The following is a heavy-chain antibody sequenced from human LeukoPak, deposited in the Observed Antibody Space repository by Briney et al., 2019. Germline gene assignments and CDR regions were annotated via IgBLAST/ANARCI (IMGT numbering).Heavy chain of an antibody. CDR1: GFTFSSYE. Sequence: GGSLRLSCAASGFTFSSYEMNWVRQAPGKGLEWVSYISSSGSTIYYADSVKGRFTISRDNAKNSLDLQMNNLRDEDTAIYYCTKAGVVGAKAGFDNWGQGTLVTVSS. D-gene: IGHD1-26*01. V-gene: IGHV3-48*03. CDR3: TKAGVVGAKAGFDN. J-gene: IGHJ4*02. CDR2: ISSSGSTI.